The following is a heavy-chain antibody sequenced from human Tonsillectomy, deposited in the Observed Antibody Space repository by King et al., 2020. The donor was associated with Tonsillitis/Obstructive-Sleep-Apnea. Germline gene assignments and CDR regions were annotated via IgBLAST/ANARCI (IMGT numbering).Heavy chain of an antibody. V-gene: IGHV1-3*01. Sequence: VQLVQSGAEVKKPGASVMVSCKASGYTFSSYAMHWVRQAPGQRLEWMGWINAGNGNTKYSQKFQGRVTITRDTSASTAYMELSSLRYEDTAVYYCARDMYYYDSGGYPYYYYSSMDVWGKGTTVTVSS. CDR1: GYTFSSYA. J-gene: IGHJ6*03. CDR3: ARDMYYYDSGGYPYYYYSSMDV. D-gene: IGHD3-22*01. CDR2: INAGNGNT.